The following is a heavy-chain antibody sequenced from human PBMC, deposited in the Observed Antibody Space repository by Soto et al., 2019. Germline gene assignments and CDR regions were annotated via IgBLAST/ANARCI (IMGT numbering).Heavy chain of an antibody. CDR1: GYNFTIYY. CDR2: INPNGPTT. D-gene: IGHD5-18*01. CDR3: DSSQIARNYYYAMDV. J-gene: IGHJ6*02. V-gene: IGHV1-46*01. Sequence: QVQLVQSGAEVKKPGASVKVSCKASGYNFTIYYMHWVRQAPGQGLEWMGIINPNGPTTDYAQKFQGTGNITRDTFKMTLYIELVNLRSEYTAVHDCDSSQIARNYYYAMDVWGQGTTVTVSS.